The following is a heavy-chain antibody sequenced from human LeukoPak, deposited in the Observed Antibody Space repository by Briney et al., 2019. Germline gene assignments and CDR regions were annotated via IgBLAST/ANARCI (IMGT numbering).Heavy chain of an antibody. Sequence: GGSLRLSCAASGFTFSSYAMSWVRQAPGKGLEWVSAISGAGGSTYYADSVKGRFTISRDDSKNTLYLQVNSLKTEDTAVYYCTTDYYDSSGYYSALGYWGQGTLVTVSS. J-gene: IGHJ4*02. V-gene: IGHV3-23*01. D-gene: IGHD3-22*01. CDR2: ISGAGGST. CDR3: TTDYYDSSGYYSALGY. CDR1: GFTFSSYA.